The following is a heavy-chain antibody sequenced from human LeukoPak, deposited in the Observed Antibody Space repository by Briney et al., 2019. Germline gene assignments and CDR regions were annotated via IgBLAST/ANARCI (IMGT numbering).Heavy chain of an antibody. J-gene: IGHJ4*02. V-gene: IGHV3-11*01. CDR1: GFTVSSNY. CDR3: ASGPHIVATINY. D-gene: IGHD5-12*01. CDR2: ISSSGSTI. Sequence: PGGSLRLSCAASGFTVSSNYISWVRQAPGKGLEWVSYISSSGSTIYYADSVKGRFTISRDNAKNSLYLQMNSLRAEDTAVYYCASGPHIVATINYWGQGTLVTVSS.